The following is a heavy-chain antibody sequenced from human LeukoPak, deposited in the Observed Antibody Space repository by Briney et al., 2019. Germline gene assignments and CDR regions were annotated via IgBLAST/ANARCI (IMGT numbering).Heavy chain of an antibody. CDR2: IYYSGST. CDR3: ARDREQYFDY. J-gene: IGHJ4*02. V-gene: IGHV4-61*01. D-gene: IGHD1/OR15-1a*01. Sequence: KPSETLSLTCTVSGGSISSGSYYWSWIRQPPGKGLEWIGYIYYSGSTNYNPSLKSRVTISVDTSKNQFSLKLSSVTAADTAVYYCARDREQYFDYWGQGTLVTVSS. CDR1: GGSISSGSYY.